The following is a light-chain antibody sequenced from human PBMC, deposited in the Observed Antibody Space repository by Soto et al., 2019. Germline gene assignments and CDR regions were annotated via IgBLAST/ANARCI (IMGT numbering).Light chain of an antibody. J-gene: IGLJ1*01. CDR1: TSNIGAGYD. CDR2: GNS. CDR3: QYYDSSPYV. Sequence: QSVLTQPPSVSGAPGQRVTISCTGSTSNIGAGYDVHWYQQLPGTAPKLLIYGNSNRPAGVPDRFSGSKSGTSASLAITGLQAEDEADYYCQYYDSSPYVFGTGTKLTVL. V-gene: IGLV1-40*01.